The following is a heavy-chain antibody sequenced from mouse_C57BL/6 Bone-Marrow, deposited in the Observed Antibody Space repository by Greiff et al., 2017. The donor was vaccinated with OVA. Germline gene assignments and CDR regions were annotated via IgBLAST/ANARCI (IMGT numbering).Heavy chain of an antibody. CDR3: AKGLYGNDAPGYFDV. V-gene: IGHV14-2*01. CDR2: IDPEDGET. J-gene: IGHJ1*03. Sequence: EVKLVESGAELVKPGASVKLSCTASGFNIKDYYMHWVKQRTEQGLEWIGRIDPEDGETKYAPKFQGKATITADTSSNTAYLQLSSLTSEDTAVYYCAKGLYGNDAPGYFDVWGTGTTVTVSS. CDR1: GFNIKDYY. D-gene: IGHD2-2*01.